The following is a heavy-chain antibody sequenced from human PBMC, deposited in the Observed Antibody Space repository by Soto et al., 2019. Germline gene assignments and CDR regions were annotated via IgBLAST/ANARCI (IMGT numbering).Heavy chain of an antibody. CDR1: DDSISNYY. Sequence: PSETLSLTCTVSDDSISNYYWSWIRQPPGKGLEWIGYIYYSGSTNYNPSLKSRVTISVDTSKNQFSLELSSVTAADTAVYYCARRYGGNFDYWGQGTLVTVSS. CDR2: IYYSGST. CDR3: ARRYGGNFDY. J-gene: IGHJ4*02. V-gene: IGHV4-59*01. D-gene: IGHD1-26*01.